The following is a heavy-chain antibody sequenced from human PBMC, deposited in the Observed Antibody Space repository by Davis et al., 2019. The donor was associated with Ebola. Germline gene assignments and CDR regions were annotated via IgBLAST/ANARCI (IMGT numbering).Heavy chain of an antibody. CDR3: TTPDCSSTSCYANYYGMDV. Sequence: PGGSLRLSCAASGFTFSGSAMHWVRQASGKGLEWVGRIRSKANSYATAYAASVKGRFTISRDDSKNTLYLQMNSLKTEDTAVYYCTTPDCSSTSCYANYYGMDVWGQGTTVTVSS. CDR2: IRSKANSYAT. V-gene: IGHV3-73*01. J-gene: IGHJ6*02. D-gene: IGHD2-2*01. CDR1: GFTFSGSA.